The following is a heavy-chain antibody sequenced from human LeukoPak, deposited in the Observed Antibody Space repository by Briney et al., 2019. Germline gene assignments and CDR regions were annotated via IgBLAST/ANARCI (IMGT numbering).Heavy chain of an antibody. Sequence: GGALRLSCAASGFTFSSYWMHWVRQAPGKGLVWGSRINSDGSSTNYADSVKGRFTISRDNAKNTLYLQMNSLRAEDTALYFCARGIAVASSWFDPWGQGTLVTVSS. CDR3: ARGIAVASSWFDP. CDR1: GFTFSSYW. CDR2: INSDGSST. D-gene: IGHD6-19*01. J-gene: IGHJ5*02. V-gene: IGHV3-74*01.